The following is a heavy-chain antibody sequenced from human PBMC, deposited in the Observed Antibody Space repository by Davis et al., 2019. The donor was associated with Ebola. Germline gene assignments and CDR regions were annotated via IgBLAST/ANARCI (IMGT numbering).Heavy chain of an antibody. CDR2: IHYSGNT. CDR3: ARDGVGTTSAFDI. Sequence: MPSETLSLTCTVSGGSISSFHWSWIRQPPGKGLEWIGYIHYSGNTNDNPSLKSRATISVDTSKKQFSLELSSVTAADTAVYYGARDGVGTTSAFDIWGQGTMVTVSS. J-gene: IGHJ3*02. V-gene: IGHV4-59*01. CDR1: GGSISSFH. D-gene: IGHD1-14*01.